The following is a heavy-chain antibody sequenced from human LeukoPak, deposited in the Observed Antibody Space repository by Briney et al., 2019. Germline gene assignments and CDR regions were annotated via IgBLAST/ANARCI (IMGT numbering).Heavy chain of an antibody. D-gene: IGHD5-18*01. CDR2: IYYSGST. V-gene: IGHV4-59*01. Sequence: SETLSLTCTVSGGSISSYYWSWIRQPPGKGLEWIGYIYYSGSTNYNPSLKSRVTISVDTSKNQFSLKLSSVAAADTAVYYCARVLYSYGYWFDYWGQGTLVTVSS. J-gene: IGHJ4*02. CDR3: ARVLYSYGYWFDY. CDR1: GGSISSYY.